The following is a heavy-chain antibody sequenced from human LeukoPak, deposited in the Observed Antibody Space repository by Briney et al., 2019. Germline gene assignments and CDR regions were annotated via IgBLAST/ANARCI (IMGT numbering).Heavy chain of an antibody. D-gene: IGHD3-22*01. V-gene: IGHV3-48*03. J-gene: IGHJ4*02. CDR2: ISTSGSTI. CDR1: GFTFSSYE. Sequence: PGGSLRLSCAASGFTFSSYEMNWVRQAPGKGLDWVSYISTSGSTIYYADSVKGRFTISRDNAKNSLYLQMNSLRAEDTALYHCARGGYFDISGYPNFGYWGQGTLVTVSS. CDR3: ARGGYFDISGYPNFGY.